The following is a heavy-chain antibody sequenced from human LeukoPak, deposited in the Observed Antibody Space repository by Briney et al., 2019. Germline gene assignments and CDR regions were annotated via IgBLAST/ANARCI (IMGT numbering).Heavy chain of an antibody. V-gene: IGHV3-74*01. J-gene: IGHJ4*02. CDR3: AGGPNVLGYL. Sequence: PGGSLRLSCTASGFTFSSYWMHWVRQAPGKGLVWVSRINSDGSNTNYADSVKGRFTISRDNAKNTLYLQMNSLRVEDTAVYYCAGGPNVLGYLWGQGTLVTVSS. D-gene: IGHD3-16*02. CDR2: INSDGSNT. CDR1: GFTFSSYW.